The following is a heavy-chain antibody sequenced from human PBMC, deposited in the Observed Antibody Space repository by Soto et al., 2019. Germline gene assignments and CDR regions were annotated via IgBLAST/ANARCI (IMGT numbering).Heavy chain of an antibody. D-gene: IGHD3-22*01. J-gene: IGHJ4*02. CDR3: AIAYYYDSSGPHPGFDY. CDR1: GYTFTSYY. V-gene: IGHV1-46*01. Sequence: ASVKVSCKASGYTFTSYYMHWVRQAPGQGLEWMGIIVPSGGSTSYAQKFQGRVTMTSDTSTSSVYMELSSLRSEDTAVYYCAIAYYYDSSGPHPGFDYWGQGTLVTVSS. CDR2: IVPSGGST.